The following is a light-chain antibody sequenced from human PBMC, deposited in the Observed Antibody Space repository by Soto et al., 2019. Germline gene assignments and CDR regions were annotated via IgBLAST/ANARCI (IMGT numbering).Light chain of an antibody. CDR3: QQYNSYRA. V-gene: IGKV1-5*03. CDR2: KAS. Sequence: DIQMTQSPSTLSASVGDRVTITCLASESIDSWLAWHQQKPGRAPKLLISKASSLESGVPSRFSGSGFGTEFTLTISSLQPDDFATYYCQQYNSYRAFGQGTKVDIK. J-gene: IGKJ1*01. CDR1: ESIDSW.